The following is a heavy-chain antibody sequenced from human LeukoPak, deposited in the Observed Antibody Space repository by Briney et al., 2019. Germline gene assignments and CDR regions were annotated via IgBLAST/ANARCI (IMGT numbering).Heavy chain of an antibody. CDR3: AGRNTYYYYGIDV. J-gene: IGHJ6*02. V-gene: IGHV3-74*01. CDR1: GFTFSSYW. D-gene: IGHD1-14*01. CDR2: INSDASST. Sequence: GGSLRLSCAASGFTFSSYWMHWVRQAPGKGLVWVSHINSDASSTGYADSVKGRFTISRDNAKNTLYLQMNSLRAEDTAVYYCAGRNTYYYYGIDVWGQGTTVTVSS.